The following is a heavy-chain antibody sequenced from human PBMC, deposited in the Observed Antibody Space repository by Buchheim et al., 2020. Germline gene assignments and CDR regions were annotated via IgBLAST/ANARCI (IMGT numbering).Heavy chain of an antibody. Sequence: QVQLQESGPGLVKPSETLSLTCTVSGGSISTYYWNWIRQSPGKGLEWIGYVYYSGNTNYNPSLKRRVTMSVDTSKNQFYLQLRSVTAADTAVYYCARDRLRNWFDSWGQGTL. CDR1: GGSISTYY. CDR2: VYYSGNT. D-gene: IGHD4-17*01. V-gene: IGHV4-59*12. J-gene: IGHJ5*01. CDR3: ARDRLRNWFDS.